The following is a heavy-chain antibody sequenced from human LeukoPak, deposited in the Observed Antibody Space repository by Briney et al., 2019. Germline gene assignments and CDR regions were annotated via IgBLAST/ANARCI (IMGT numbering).Heavy chain of an antibody. Sequence: SETLSLPCAVYGVHFSGFFLSWIRQPPGKGLEWIGEIHHSGSTHYNPSLKSRVTITVDTSKNQISLKLRAVTAADTAVYYCARRTLVGATGLDSWGQGTLVTVSS. CDR1: GVHFSGFF. CDR3: ARRTLVGATGLDS. CDR2: IHHSGST. D-gene: IGHD1-26*01. V-gene: IGHV4-34*01. J-gene: IGHJ4*02.